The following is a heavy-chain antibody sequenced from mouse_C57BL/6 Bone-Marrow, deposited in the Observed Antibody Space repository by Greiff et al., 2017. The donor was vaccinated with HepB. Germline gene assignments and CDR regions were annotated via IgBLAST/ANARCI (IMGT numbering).Heavy chain of an antibody. CDR3: ARYNGNWFAY. J-gene: IGHJ3*01. CDR2: IRNKANGYTT. D-gene: IGHD2-1*01. CDR1: GFTFTDYY. V-gene: IGHV7-3*01. Sequence: EVMLVESGGGLVQPGGSLSLSCAASGFTFTDYYMSWVRQPPGKALEWLGFIRNKANGYTTEYSASVKGRFTISRDNSQSILYLQMNALRAEDSATYDCARYNGNWFAYWGQGTLVTVSA.